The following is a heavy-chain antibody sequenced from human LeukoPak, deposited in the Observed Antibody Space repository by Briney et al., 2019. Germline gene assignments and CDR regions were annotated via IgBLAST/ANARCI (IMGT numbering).Heavy chain of an antibody. J-gene: IGHJ4*02. CDR3: ARIRGGNNYHFDF. Sequence: ASVKVSCKASGYTFTGYYMNWVRQAPGQGLEWLGWINPNSGGTNYARRFQGRVTMTRDTSISTAYMELSRLTSDDTAVYYCARIRGGNNYHFDFWGQGTLVTVSS. D-gene: IGHD1-26*01. CDR1: GYTFTGYY. V-gene: IGHV1-2*02. CDR2: INPNSGGT.